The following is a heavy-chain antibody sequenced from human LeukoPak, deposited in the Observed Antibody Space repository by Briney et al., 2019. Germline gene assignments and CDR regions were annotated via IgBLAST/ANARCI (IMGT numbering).Heavy chain of an antibody. J-gene: IGHJ3*02. D-gene: IGHD3-22*01. V-gene: IGHV5-51*01. CDR1: GYSFTSYW. CDR3: ARQADSSGYYDAFDI. CDR2: IYPGDSDT. Sequence: GESLKISCQGSGYSFTSYWIGGVRQMPGKGLEWMGIIYPGDSDTRHTPSFQGQATISADKSISTAYLQWSSLKASDTAMYYCARQADSSGYYDAFDIWGQGTIVTVSS.